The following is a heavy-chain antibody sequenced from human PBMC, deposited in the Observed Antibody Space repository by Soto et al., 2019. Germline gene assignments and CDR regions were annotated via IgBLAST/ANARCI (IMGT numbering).Heavy chain of an antibody. Sequence: GESLKISCKGSGDTCINYWTAWVRQIPGKGLEWMGIIFPGDSDTRYSPSFQGQVTISADKSISTAYLQWSSLKASDTAMYYRARQGSISGVVGRNIWGQGTMVTVSS. D-gene: IGHD3-3*01. CDR1: GDTCINYW. V-gene: IGHV5-51*01. J-gene: IGHJ3*02. CDR2: IFPGDSDT. CDR3: ARQGSISGVVGRNI.